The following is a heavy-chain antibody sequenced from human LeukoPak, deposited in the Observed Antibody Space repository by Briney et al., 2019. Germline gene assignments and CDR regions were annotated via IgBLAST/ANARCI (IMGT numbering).Heavy chain of an antibody. CDR2: IYYSGST. J-gene: IGHJ3*02. CDR1: GGSISSGDYY. D-gene: IGHD3-22*01. V-gene: IGHV4-30-4*01. Sequence: SETLSLTCTVSGGSISSGDYYWSWIRQPPGKGLEWIGYIYYSGSTYYNPSLKSRVTISVDTSKNQFSLKLSSVTAADTAVYYCARGYDSSGYYYGGDAFDIWGQGTTVTVSS. CDR3: ARGYDSSGYYYGGDAFDI.